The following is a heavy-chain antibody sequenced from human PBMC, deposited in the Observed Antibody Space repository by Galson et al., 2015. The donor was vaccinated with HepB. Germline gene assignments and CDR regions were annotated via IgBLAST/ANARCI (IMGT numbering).Heavy chain of an antibody. CDR1: GFTFSSYS. CDR2: ISSSSSYI. D-gene: IGHD6-19*01. V-gene: IGHV3-21*01. J-gene: IGHJ2*01. Sequence: SLRLSCAASGFTFSSYSINWVRQAPGKGLEWVSSISSSSSYIYYADSVKGRFTISRDNAKNSLYLQMNSLRAEDTAVYYCARDHSAVAGLRYFDLWGRGTLVTVSS. CDR3: ARDHSAVAGLRYFDL.